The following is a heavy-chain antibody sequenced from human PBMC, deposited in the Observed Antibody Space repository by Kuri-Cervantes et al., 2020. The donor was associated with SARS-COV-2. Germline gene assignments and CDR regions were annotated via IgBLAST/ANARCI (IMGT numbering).Heavy chain of an antibody. CDR3: AHRPEQQSSQGGWFDP. Sequence: SGPTLVKPTQTLTLTCSFSLFPLSTSGMCVSWIRQPPGMALEWLARIDWDDDKYYSTSLKTRHTISKDTSKNQVVLTMTNMDPVDTATYYGAHRPEQQSSQGGWFDPWGQGTLVTVSS. J-gene: IGHJ5*02. D-gene: IGHD6-13*01. CDR1: LFPLSTSGMC. V-gene: IGHV2-70*12. CDR2: IDWDDDK.